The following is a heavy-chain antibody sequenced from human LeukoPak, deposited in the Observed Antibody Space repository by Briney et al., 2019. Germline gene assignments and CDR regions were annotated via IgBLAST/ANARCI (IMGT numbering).Heavy chain of an antibody. CDR1: GYTFTSYY. D-gene: IGHD2-2*02. CDR3: ARDPPYCSSTSCYTGDAFDI. V-gene: IGHV1-46*01. Sequence: ASVKVSCKASGYTFTSYYMHWVRQAPGQGLEWMGIINPSGGSTSYAQKFQGRVTMTRDTSTSTVYMELSSLRSEDTAVYYCARDPPYCSSTSCYTGDAFDIWGQGTMVTVSS. CDR2: INPSGGST. J-gene: IGHJ3*02.